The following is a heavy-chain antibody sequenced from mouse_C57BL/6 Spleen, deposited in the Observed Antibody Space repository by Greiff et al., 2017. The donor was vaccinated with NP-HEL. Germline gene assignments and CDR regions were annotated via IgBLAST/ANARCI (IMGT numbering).Heavy chain of an antibody. CDR3: ARGTGSYYYAMDY. D-gene: IGHD4-1*01. J-gene: IGHJ4*01. Sequence: EVKLEESGGGLVKPGGSLKLSCAASGFTFSSYAMSWVRQTPEKRLEWVATISDGGSYTYYPDNVKGRFTISRDNAKNNLYLQMSHLKSEDTAMYYCARGTGSYYYAMDYWGQGTSVTVSS. CDR2: ISDGGSYT. CDR1: GFTFSSYA. V-gene: IGHV5-4*03.